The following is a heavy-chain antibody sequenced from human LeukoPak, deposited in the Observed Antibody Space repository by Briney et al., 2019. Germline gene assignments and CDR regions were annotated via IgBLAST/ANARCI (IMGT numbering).Heavy chain of an antibody. CDR3: AKTNYYDTTDDKPYTTHFDY. D-gene: IGHD3-22*01. J-gene: IGHJ4*02. Sequence: PGGSLRLSCAASGFTVSDYYMNWVRQAPGKGLEWVSVIYRGSFTYYADSVRGRFSISRDNSKNTLYLQMNSLRAEDTAMYYCAKTNYYDTTDDKPYTTHFDYWGQGALVTVSS. CDR1: GFTVSDYY. CDR2: IYRGSFT. V-gene: IGHV3-53*01.